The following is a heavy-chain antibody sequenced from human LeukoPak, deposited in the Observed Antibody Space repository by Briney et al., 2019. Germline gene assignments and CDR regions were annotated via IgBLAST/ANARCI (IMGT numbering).Heavy chain of an antibody. V-gene: IGHV1-46*01. CDR2: INPSGGST. J-gene: IGHJ4*02. CDR3: AREPRPYYYDSSGYYYPFDY. D-gene: IGHD3-22*01. CDR1: GYTFTSYY. Sequence: ASVKVSCKASGYTFTSYYMHWVRQAPGQGLEWMGIINPSGGSTSYAQKFQGRVTMTRDTSTSTVYMELSSLRSEDTAVYYCAREPRPYYYDSSGYYYPFDYWGQGTLVTVSS.